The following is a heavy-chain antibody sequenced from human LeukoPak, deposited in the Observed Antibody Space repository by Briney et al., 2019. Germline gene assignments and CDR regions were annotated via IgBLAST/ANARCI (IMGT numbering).Heavy chain of an antibody. V-gene: IGHV3-30-3*01. CDR3: ARSLVGALPVYGMDV. J-gene: IGHJ6*02. CDR2: ISYDGSNK. D-gene: IGHD1-26*01. CDR1: GFTFSSYA. Sequence: GGSLRLSCAASGFTFSSYAMHWVRQAPGKGLEWVAVISYDGSNKYYADSVKGRFTISRDNSKNTLYLQMNSLRAEDTAVYYCARSLVGALPVYGMDVWGQGTTVTVSS.